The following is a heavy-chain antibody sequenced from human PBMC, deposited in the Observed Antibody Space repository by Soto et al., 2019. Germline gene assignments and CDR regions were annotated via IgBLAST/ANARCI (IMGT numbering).Heavy chain of an antibody. CDR3: VRDWSYAFDM. CDR1: GFTFNTYW. CDR2: INSDGSTT. J-gene: IGHJ3*02. V-gene: IGHV3-74*01. Sequence: EVQVVESGGGLVQPGGSLRLSCAASGFTFNTYWMHWVRQAPGKGLVWISHINSDGSTTTYADSVKGRFTVSRDNAKNTLYLQMNSLRAEDMAVYYCVRDWSYAFDMWGQGTMVTVSS.